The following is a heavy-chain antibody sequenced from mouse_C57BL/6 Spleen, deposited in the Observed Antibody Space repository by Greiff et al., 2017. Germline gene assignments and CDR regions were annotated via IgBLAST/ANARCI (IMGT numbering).Heavy chain of an antibody. CDR2: IDPETGGT. D-gene: IGHD2-12*01. V-gene: IGHV1-15*01. Sequence: VQLQQSGPELVRPGASVTLSCKASGYTFTDYEMHWVKQTPVHGLEWIGAIDPETGGTAYNQKFKGKAILTADKSSSTAYMALRSLTSEDSAVYDCTRAKLMGFAYWGQGTLVTVSA. J-gene: IGHJ3*01. CDR3: TRAKLMGFAY. CDR1: GYTFTDYE.